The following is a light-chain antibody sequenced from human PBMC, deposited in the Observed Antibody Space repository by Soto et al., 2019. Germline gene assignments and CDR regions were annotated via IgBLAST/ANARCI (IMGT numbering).Light chain of an antibody. CDR2: DES. CDR3: QKRSNWPPT. Sequence: EIVLTQSPATLSLSPGERATLSCRASQSVRSYLAWYQQKHGQAPSLLIYDESNRATGIPARFSGGGSGTDFTLTLSSLEPEDFAVYSCQKRSNWPPTFGQGTKLEIK. CDR1: QSVRSY. V-gene: IGKV3-11*01. J-gene: IGKJ2*01.